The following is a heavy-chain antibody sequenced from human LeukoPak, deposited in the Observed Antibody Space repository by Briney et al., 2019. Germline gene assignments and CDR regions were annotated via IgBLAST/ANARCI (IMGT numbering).Heavy chain of an antibody. D-gene: IGHD6-6*01. CDR3: AKLVSDSSSY. Sequence: PGGSLRLSCEASGFSFSAYTMDWVRQAPGKGLEWISYISLSGSITYYADSVKGRFTISRDNARNSLHLQMNSLRAEDTAIHYCAKLVSDSSSYWGRGILVTVSS. V-gene: IGHV3-48*01. CDR2: ISLSGSIT. CDR1: GFSFSAYT. J-gene: IGHJ4*02.